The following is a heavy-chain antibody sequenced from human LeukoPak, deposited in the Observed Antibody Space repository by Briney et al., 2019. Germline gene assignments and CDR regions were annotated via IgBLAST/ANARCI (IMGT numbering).Heavy chain of an antibody. J-gene: IGHJ6*02. V-gene: IGHV1-8*01. D-gene: IGHD3-22*01. CDR2: MNPNSGNT. CDR1: GYTFTSYD. CDR3: ARVVGRYYDSSGYSTRGHYGMDV. Sequence: ASVKVSCKAFGYTFTSYDINWVRQATGQGLEWMGWMNPNSGNTGYAQKFQGRVTMTRNTSISTAYMELSSLRSEDTAVYYCARVVGRYYDSSGYSTRGHYGMDVWGQGTTVTVSS.